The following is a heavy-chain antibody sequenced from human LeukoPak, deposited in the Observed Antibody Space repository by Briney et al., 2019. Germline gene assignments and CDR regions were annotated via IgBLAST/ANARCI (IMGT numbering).Heavy chain of an antibody. Sequence: GGSLRLSCAASGFTFSSYEMNWVRQAPGKGLEWVSYISSSGTTIYYADSVKGRFTISRDNAKNSLYLQMNSLRAEDTAVYYCARVAQLWFGNDYWGQGTLVTVSS. CDR2: ISSSGTTI. J-gene: IGHJ4*02. D-gene: IGHD5-18*01. V-gene: IGHV3-48*03. CDR3: ARVAQLWFGNDY. CDR1: GFTFSSYE.